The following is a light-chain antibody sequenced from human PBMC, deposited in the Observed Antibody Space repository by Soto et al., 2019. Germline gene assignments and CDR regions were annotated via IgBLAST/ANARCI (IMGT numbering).Light chain of an antibody. CDR2: KAS. J-gene: IGKJ1*01. CDR1: QTISSW. CDR3: QHYNSYPEA. V-gene: IGKV1-5*03. Sequence: DTQNPSSPSTDSGSVVAGFITTGMASQTISSWLAWYQQKPGKGPKLLIYKASTLKSGVPSRFSGSGSGTEFTLTISSLQPDDFATYYCQHYNSYPEAFGQGTKVDIK.